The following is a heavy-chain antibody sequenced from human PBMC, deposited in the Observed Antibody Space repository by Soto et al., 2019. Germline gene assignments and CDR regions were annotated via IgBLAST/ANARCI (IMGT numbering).Heavy chain of an antibody. J-gene: IGHJ4*02. V-gene: IGHV4-59*01. CDR2: IYYSGST. Sequence: SETLSLTCTVSGGSISSYYWSWIRQPPEKGLEWIGYIYYSGSTNYNPSLKSRVTISVDTSKNQFSLKLSSVTAADTAVYYCARARTTSLRFDYWGQGTLVTVSS. CDR3: ARARTTSLRFDY. CDR1: GGSISSYY. D-gene: IGHD4-17*01.